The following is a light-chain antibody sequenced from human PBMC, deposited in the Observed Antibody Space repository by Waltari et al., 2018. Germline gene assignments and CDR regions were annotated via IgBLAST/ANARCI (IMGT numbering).Light chain of an antibody. J-gene: IGLJ3*02. V-gene: IGLV2-23*02. CDR2: EVT. Sequence: SALTQPASVSGSLGQSITISCSGSTSAVWSGNLVSWYQQFPGTVPKLIIYEVTKRPSGVSSRFSGSKSGNMASLTISGLQPEDEADYYCCSYRIGSTPGVFGGGTKVTVL. CDR1: TSAVWSGNL. CDR3: CSYRIGSTPGV.